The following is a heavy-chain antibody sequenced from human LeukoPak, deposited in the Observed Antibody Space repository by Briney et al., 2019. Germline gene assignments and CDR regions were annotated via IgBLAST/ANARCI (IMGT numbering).Heavy chain of an antibody. D-gene: IGHD4-17*01. Sequence: GGSLRLSCAASGFIFSNYGMHWIRQAPGKGLEWLAFIPYDGNKKYYADSVKGRFTISRDNSRNTVYLQMDSLRGEDTAVYYCARDPTVTTPIRWGQGTLVTVSS. J-gene: IGHJ4*02. CDR1: GFIFSNYG. CDR3: ARDPTVTTPIR. V-gene: IGHV3-30*19. CDR2: IPYDGNKK.